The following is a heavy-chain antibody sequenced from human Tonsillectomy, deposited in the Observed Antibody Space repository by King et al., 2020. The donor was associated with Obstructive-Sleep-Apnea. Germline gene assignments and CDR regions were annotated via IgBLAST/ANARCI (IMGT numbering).Heavy chain of an antibody. V-gene: IGHV4-30-4*07. Sequence: QMQLQESGPGLVKPSQTLSLTCAVSGGSISSGGYSWSWIRQPPGKGLEWIGYIYYSGSTYYNPSLKSRVTISVDTSKNQFSLKLSSVTAADTAVYYCARDLEVVAAPGIWGQGTMVTVSS. CDR2: IYYSGST. D-gene: IGHD2-15*01. CDR1: GGSISSGGYS. CDR3: ARDLEVVAAPGI. J-gene: IGHJ3*02.